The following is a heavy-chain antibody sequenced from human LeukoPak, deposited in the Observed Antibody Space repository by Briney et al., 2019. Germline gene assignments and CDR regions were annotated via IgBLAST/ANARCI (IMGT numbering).Heavy chain of an antibody. CDR1: GFTFSTYA. CDR2: ISGSGRSGT. Sequence: GGSLRLSRVASGFTFSTYAMTWVRQAPGKGLEWVSVISGSGRSGTNYADSVKGRFTISRDNSKNTLYLQMNSLRVEDTAIYYCAKAPGGGNWNWGQGTLVTVSS. J-gene: IGHJ4*02. D-gene: IGHD4-23*01. CDR3: AKAPGGGNWN. V-gene: IGHV3-23*01.